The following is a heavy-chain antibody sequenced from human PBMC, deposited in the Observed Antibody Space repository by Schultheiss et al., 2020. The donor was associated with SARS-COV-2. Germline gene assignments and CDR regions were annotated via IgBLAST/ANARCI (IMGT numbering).Heavy chain of an antibody. CDR1: GFTFNNAW. CDR2: ISYDGSNK. V-gene: IGHV3-30*18. J-gene: IGHJ6*02. Sequence: GGSLRLSCAASGFTFNNAWMSWVRQAPGKGLEWVAVISYDGSNKYYADSVKGRFTISRDNSKNTLYLQMNSLRAEDTAVYYCAKLSSSSSYGMDVWGQGTTVTVSS. D-gene: IGHD6-6*01. CDR3: AKLSSSSSYGMDV.